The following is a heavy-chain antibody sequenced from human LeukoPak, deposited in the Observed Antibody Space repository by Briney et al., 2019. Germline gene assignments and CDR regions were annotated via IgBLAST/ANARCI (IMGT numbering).Heavy chain of an antibody. Sequence: PSETLSLTCTVSGYSISSGYYWGWIRQPPGKGLEWIGYIYYSGSTNYKPSLRSRVTISVDTSKNQFSLKMSSVTAADTAVYYCARETSQKGAHYMDVWGKGTTVTISS. D-gene: IGHD3-16*01. CDR1: GYSISSGYY. V-gene: IGHV4-61*01. CDR2: IYYSGST. CDR3: ARETSQKGAHYMDV. J-gene: IGHJ6*03.